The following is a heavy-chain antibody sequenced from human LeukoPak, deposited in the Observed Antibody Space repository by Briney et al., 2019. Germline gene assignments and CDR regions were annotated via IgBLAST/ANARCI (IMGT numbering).Heavy chain of an antibody. CDR2: INGGGDNM. J-gene: IGHJ3*02. V-gene: IGHV3-23*01. CDR1: GFSLRAYD. D-gene: IGHD3-16*01. CDR3: AMGDRGYGLDI. Sequence: TGGSLRLSCAASGFSLRAYDLIWVRQAPGKGLDWVSIINGGGDNMMYEDSVKGRFTISRDNSKNTFYLQMNSLRVEDTAVYYCAMGDRGYGLDIWGQGTMVTVSS.